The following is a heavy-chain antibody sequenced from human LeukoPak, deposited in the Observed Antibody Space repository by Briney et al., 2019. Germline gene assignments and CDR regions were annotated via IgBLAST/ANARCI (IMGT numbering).Heavy chain of an antibody. D-gene: IGHD1-20*01. CDR1: GFTFSSYS. Sequence: GGSLRLSCAASGFTFSSYSMNWVRQAPGKGLEWVSSISHSSSYIYYADSVKGRFTISRDNAKNSLYLQMNSLRAEDTAVYYCARDVITGTPDYWGQGTLVTVSS. V-gene: IGHV3-21*01. CDR3: ARDVITGTPDY. CDR2: ISHSSSYI. J-gene: IGHJ4*02.